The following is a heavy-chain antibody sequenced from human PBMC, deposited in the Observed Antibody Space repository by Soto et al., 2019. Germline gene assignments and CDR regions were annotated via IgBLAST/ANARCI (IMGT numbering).Heavy chain of an antibody. CDR2: IYYSGST. V-gene: IGHV4-59*08. J-gene: IGHJ4*02. CDR3: ARSSSVIWFGDLDY. D-gene: IGHD3-10*01. Sequence: PSETLSLTCTVYGGSISSYYWSWIRQPPGKGLEWIGYIYYSGSTNYNPFLKSRVTISVDTSKNQFSLKLSSVTAADTAVYYCARSSSVIWFGDLDYWGQGTLVTVSS. CDR1: GGSISSYY.